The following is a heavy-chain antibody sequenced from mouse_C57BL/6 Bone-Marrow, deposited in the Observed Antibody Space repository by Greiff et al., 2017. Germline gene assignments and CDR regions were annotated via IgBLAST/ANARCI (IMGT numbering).Heavy chain of an antibody. V-gene: IGHV1-82*01. D-gene: IGHD4-1*01. CDR1: GYAFSSSW. CDR2: IYPGDGDT. J-gene: IGHJ3*01. CDR3: ARDWDVGRFAY. Sequence: VQLLQSGPELVKPGASVKISCKASGYAFSSSWMNWVKQRPGKGLEWIGRIYPGDGDTNYNGKFKGKATLTADKSSSTAYMQLSSLTSEDSAVYFCARDWDVGRFAYWGQGTLITVSA.